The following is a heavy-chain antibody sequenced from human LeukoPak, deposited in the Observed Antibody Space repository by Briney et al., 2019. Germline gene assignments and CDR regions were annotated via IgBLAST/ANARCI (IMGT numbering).Heavy chain of an antibody. CDR2: ISGSGIST. CDR1: GFTFSSYA. CDR3: ATDRGWRTSGYYLYYFEY. D-gene: IGHD3-3*01. V-gene: IGHV3-23*01. Sequence: GGSLRLSCAASGFTFSSYAMSWVRQAPGKGLEWVSSISGSGISTYYSDSMKGRFTISRDNTMNSLYLQMSSLRAEDTAVYYCATDRGWRTSGYYLYYFEYWGQGTLVTFSS. J-gene: IGHJ4*02.